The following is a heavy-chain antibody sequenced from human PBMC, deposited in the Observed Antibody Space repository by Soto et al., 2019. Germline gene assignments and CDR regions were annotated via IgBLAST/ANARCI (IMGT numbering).Heavy chain of an antibody. CDR3: ARNLYGRAFDI. J-gene: IGHJ3*02. CDR2: INAFDDDT. V-gene: IGHV1-18*04. CDR1: AYTFTSYH. D-gene: IGHD2-8*01. Sequence: QAQLEQSGPEVKRPGASLKVSCKASAYTFTSYHISWVRQAPGQGLEWIGLINAFDDDTNYSQKFQDRVTMTAHRSTDTAYLDLRSLGSDDTAIYYCARNLYGRAFDIWGQGTMVTVSS.